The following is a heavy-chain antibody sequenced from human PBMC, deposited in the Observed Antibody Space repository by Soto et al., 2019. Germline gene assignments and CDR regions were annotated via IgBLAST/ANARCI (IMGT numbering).Heavy chain of an antibody. D-gene: IGHD2-2*02. CDR2: IYYSGST. V-gene: IGHV4-31*03. J-gene: IGHJ6*02. CDR3: ARDDCSDTSCYSNYYYGMDV. CDR1: GGSISIGGYY. Sequence: QVQLQESGPGLVKPSQTLSLTCTVSGGSISIGGYYWSWIRQHPGKGLEWIGYIYYSGSTYYNPSLKSRVTISVDTSKNQFSLKLSSVTAADTAVYYCARDDCSDTSCYSNYYYGMDVWGQGTTVTVSS.